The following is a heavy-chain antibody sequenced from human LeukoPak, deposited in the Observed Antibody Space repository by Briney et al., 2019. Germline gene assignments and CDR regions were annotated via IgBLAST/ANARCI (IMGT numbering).Heavy chain of an antibody. J-gene: IGHJ3*02. CDR3: ARDAFDI. CDR2: IYTGGNT. Sequence: GSLRLSCAXXXXXVXXXYLXXXRQAPXXGLEWVSTIYTGGNTYYAASVKGRFTISRDFSKNTVFLHMNSLRAEDTAMYYCARDAFDIWGQGTMVTVSS. V-gene: IGHV3-53*01. CDR1: XXXVXXXY.